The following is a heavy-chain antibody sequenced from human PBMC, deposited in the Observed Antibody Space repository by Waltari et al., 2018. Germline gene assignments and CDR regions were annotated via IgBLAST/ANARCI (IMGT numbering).Heavy chain of an antibody. J-gene: IGHJ4*02. Sequence: QVQLQQWGAGLLKPSETLYLTCAVYGGSFSGYSWSWIRQPPGKGLEWIGEINHSGSTNYNPSLKSRVTISVDTSKNQFSLKLSSVTAADTAVYYCARGNRAVAGVGPDYWGQGTLVTVSS. D-gene: IGHD6-19*01. CDR1: GGSFSGYS. CDR2: INHSGST. V-gene: IGHV4-34*01. CDR3: ARGNRAVAGVGPDY.